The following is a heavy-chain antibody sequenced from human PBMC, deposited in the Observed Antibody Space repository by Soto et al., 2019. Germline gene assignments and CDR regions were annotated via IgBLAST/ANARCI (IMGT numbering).Heavy chain of an antibody. CDR1: GFSLNNARMG. V-gene: IGHV2-26*01. CDR3: ARIYRRQYDMDV. J-gene: IGHJ6*02. Sequence: QVTLKESGPVLVKPTETLTLTCTVSGFSLNNARMGVSWIRQPPGKALEWLAHIFANDEKSYRTSLKSRLTISKDTSKSQVVLTMTNMGPVDTATYYCARIYRRQYDMDVWGQGTTVTVSS. CDR2: IFANDEK.